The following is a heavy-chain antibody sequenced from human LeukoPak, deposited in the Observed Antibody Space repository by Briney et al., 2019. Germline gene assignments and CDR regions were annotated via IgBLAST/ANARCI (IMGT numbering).Heavy chain of an antibody. CDR3: AKDTGVDN. Sequence: PGGSLRLSCAASGFTFSSYGMSWVRQAPGKGLEWVSAISGSGGTTFYTDSVKGRFTISRDNSKNTLFLQMISLRAEDTAVYYCAKDTGVDNLGQGTLATVSS. D-gene: IGHD4-17*01. J-gene: IGHJ4*02. V-gene: IGHV3-23*01. CDR1: GFTFSSYG. CDR2: ISGSGGTT.